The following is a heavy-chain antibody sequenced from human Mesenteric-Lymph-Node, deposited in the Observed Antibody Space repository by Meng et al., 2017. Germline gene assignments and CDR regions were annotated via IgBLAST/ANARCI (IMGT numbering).Heavy chain of an antibody. CDR2: INSDGSST. D-gene: IGHD2-15*01. J-gene: IGHJ4*02. V-gene: IGHV3-74*01. CDR3: AKEGCSGGSCYYDY. CDR1: GFTFSSYW. Sequence: ESLKISCVASGFTFSSYWMHWVRQAPGKGLVWVSRINSDGSSTSYADSVKGRFTISRDNAKNSLYLQMNSLRAEDTALYYCAKEGCSGGSCYYDYWGQGTLVTVS.